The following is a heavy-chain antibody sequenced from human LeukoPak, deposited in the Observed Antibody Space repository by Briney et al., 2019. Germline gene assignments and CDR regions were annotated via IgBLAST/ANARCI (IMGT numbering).Heavy chain of an antibody. J-gene: IGHJ4*02. CDR2: ITSGGSST. CDR3: ARDNDVCRGASCLLFDY. V-gene: IGHV3-23*01. Sequence: GGSLRLSCAASGFIFSNYAMSWCRQAPGKGLEWVSTITSGGSSTYYADSVKGRFSISRDNSKNMLYLQMTSLRAEDTAVYYCARDNDVCRGASCLLFDYWGQGNLVTVSS. D-gene: IGHD1-1*01. CDR1: GFIFSNYA.